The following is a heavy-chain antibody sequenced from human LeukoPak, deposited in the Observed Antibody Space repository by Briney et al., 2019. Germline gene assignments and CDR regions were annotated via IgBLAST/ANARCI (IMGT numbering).Heavy chain of an antibody. D-gene: IGHD1-26*01. V-gene: IGHV3-66*01. CDR3: ARSAGSYLYFDD. CDR1: GFTVSSDY. CDR2: IYSGGTT. Sequence: QPGGSLRLSCAASGFTVSSDYMSWVRQAPGKGLEWVSVIYSGGTTYYAGSVEGRFSISRDNSKNTLYLQMNSLRAEDTAVYYCARSAGSYLYFDDWGQGTLVTVSS. J-gene: IGHJ4*02.